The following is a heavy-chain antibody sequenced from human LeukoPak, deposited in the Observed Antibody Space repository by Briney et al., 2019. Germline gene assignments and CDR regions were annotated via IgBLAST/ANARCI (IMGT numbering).Heavy chain of an antibody. V-gene: IGHV4-34*01. Sequence: SETLSLTCAVYGGSFSGYYWSWIRQPPGKGLEWIGEINHSGSTNYNSSLKSRVTISVDTSKNQFSLKLSSVTAADTAVYYCARDWVDYYDGSGYYFSGHSGGDDAFDIWGQGTMVTVSS. J-gene: IGHJ3*02. CDR3: ARDWVDYYDGSGYYFSGHSGGDDAFDI. CDR2: INHSGST. D-gene: IGHD3-22*01. CDR1: GGSFSGYY.